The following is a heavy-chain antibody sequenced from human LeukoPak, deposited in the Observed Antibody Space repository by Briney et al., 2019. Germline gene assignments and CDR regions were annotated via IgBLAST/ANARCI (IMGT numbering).Heavy chain of an antibody. D-gene: IGHD3-22*01. CDR3: ARARYYYDKSDSYRYYFDY. J-gene: IGHJ4*02. Sequence: SETLSLTCTVSGGSVNSGSYFWSWIRQPPGKGLEWIGYIYYSGSTNYNPSLKSRITISVDTSKNQFSLKVNSVTAADTAVYYCARARYYYDKSDSYRYYFDYWGQGTLVTVSS. CDR2: IYYSGST. V-gene: IGHV4-61*01. CDR1: GGSVNSGSYF.